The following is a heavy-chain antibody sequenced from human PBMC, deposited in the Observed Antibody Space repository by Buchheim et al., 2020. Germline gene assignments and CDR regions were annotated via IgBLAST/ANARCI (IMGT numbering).Heavy chain of an antibody. CDR3: AREGYYYDSSGYQNWFDP. V-gene: IGHV4-59*01. D-gene: IGHD3-22*01. CDR2: IYYSGST. Sequence: QVQLQESGPGLVKPSETLSLTCTVSGGSISSYYWSWIRQPPGKGLEWIGYIYYSGSTNYNPSLKSRVTISVDTSKNQFSLQLSSVTAADTAVYYCAREGYYYDSSGYQNWFDPWGQGTL. J-gene: IGHJ5*02. CDR1: GGSISSYY.